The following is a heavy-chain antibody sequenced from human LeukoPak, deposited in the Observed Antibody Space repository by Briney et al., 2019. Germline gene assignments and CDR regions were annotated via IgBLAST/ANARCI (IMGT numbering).Heavy chain of an antibody. CDR1: GGSFSGHY. CDR2: INHSGST. V-gene: IGHV4-34*01. CDR3: ARGEAVAGPGSPHYYYYYGMDV. J-gene: IGHJ6*02. Sequence: SETRSLTCALYGGSFSGHYWSWIRQPPEKGLEWIGEINHSGSTNYNPSLKSRVTISVDTSKNQFSLKLSSVTAADTAVYYCARGEAVAGPGSPHYYYYYGMDVWGQGTTITVSS. D-gene: IGHD6-19*01.